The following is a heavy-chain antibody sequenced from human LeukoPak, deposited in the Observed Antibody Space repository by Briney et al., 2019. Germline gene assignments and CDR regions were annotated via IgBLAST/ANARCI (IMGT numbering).Heavy chain of an antibody. CDR3: ARVGGYDILTGSLDY. CDR1: GFTFSSYA. Sequence: GGSLRLSCAASGFTFSSYAMSWVRQAPGKGLESVSYISSSGSTIYYADSVKGRFTISRDNAKNSLYLQMNSLRAEDTAVYYCARVGGYDILTGSLDYWGQGTLITVSS. V-gene: IGHV3-48*03. D-gene: IGHD3-9*01. CDR2: ISSSGSTI. J-gene: IGHJ4*02.